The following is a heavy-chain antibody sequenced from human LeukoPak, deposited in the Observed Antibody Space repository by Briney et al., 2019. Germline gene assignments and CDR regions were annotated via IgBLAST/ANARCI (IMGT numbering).Heavy chain of an antibody. J-gene: IGHJ4*02. CDR1: GFTFSSFA. CDR3: ARDPRTVRI. V-gene: IGHV3-48*04. D-gene: IGHD1-1*01. Sequence: GGSLRLSCAASGFTFSSFAMNWVRQAPGKGLEWLSYISGNGGVIQYADSVKGRFTISRDNAKNLLYLQMDSLRVEDTAIYYCARDPRTVRIWGQGTLVTVSS. CDR2: ISGNGGVI.